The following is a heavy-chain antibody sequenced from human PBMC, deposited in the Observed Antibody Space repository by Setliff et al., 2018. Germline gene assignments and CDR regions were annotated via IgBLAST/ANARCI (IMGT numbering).Heavy chain of an antibody. J-gene: IGHJ4*02. CDR1: GGSISSSYYY. CDR2: IYYSGST. D-gene: IGHD3-22*01. CDR3: ARQEDDSSGYYSTD. V-gene: IGHV4-39*01. Sequence: PSETLSLTCAVSGGSISSSYYYWGWIRQPPGKGLEWIGSIYYSGSTYYNPSLKSRVTISVDTSENQFSLKLSSVTVADTAVYYCARQEDDSSGYYSTDWGQGTLVTVSS.